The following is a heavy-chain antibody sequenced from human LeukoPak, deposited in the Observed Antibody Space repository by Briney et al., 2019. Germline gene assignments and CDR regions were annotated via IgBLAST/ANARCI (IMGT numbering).Heavy chain of an antibody. Sequence: GGSLRLSCAVSGFTVSSNHMSWVRQAPGKGLEWVSVFYSGGDTHYADSVKGRFTISRDNAKNSLYLQMNTLRAEDTAMYYCAKDAQPRSRWFDPWGQGTLVTVSS. CDR2: FYSGGDT. D-gene: IGHD3-16*01. J-gene: IGHJ5*02. V-gene: IGHV3-53*01. CDR3: AKDAQPRSRWFDP. CDR1: GFTVSSNH.